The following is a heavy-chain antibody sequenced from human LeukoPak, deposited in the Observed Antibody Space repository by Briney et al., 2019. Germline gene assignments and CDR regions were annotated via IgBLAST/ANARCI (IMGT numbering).Heavy chain of an antibody. V-gene: IGHV4-31*03. D-gene: IGHD6-19*01. CDR1: GGSISSGGYY. J-gene: IGHJ4*02. CDR2: IYYSGST. Sequence: SETLSLTCTVSGGSISSGGYYWSWIRQHPGKGLEWIGYIYYSGSTYYNPSLKSRVTISVDTSKNQFSLKLSSVTAADTAVYYCARHVPGLSVAGTGAFDYWGQGTLVTVSS. CDR3: ARHVPGLSVAGTGAFDY.